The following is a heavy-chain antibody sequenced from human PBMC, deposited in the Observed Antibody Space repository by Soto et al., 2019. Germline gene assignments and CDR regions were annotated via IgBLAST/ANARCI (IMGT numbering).Heavy chain of an antibody. CDR3: AGGEGGIQLWLGWVY. J-gene: IGHJ4*02. CDR2: IYYSGST. Sequence: QVQLQESGPGLVKPSQTLSLTCTVSGGSISSGGYYWSWIRQHPGKGLEWIGYIYYSGSTYYNPSLKSRVTISVDTSKNQFSLKLSSMTAADTAVYYCAGGEGGIQLWLGWVYWGQGTLVTVSS. V-gene: IGHV4-31*03. D-gene: IGHD5-18*01. CDR1: GGSISSGGYY.